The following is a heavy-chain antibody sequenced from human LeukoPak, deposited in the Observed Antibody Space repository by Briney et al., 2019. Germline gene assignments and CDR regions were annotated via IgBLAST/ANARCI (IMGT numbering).Heavy chain of an antibody. CDR1: GFTFSSYS. J-gene: IGHJ6*02. CDR2: ISSSSSYI. CDR3: ARDRDRSGYPYYYYGMDV. Sequence: GGSLRLSCAASGFTFSSYSMNWVRQAPGKGLEWVSSISSSSSYIYYADSVKGRFTISRDNAKNSLYLQMNSLRTEDTAMYYCARDRDRSGYPYYYYGMDVWGQGTTVTVSS. D-gene: IGHD3-22*01. V-gene: IGHV3-21*01.